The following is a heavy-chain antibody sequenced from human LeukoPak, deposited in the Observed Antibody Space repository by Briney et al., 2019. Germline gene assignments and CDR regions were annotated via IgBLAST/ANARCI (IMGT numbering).Heavy chain of an antibody. CDR1: GGSISSGGYY. CDR2: IYHSGST. V-gene: IGHV4-30-2*01. CDR3: ARALLWGYYYMDV. D-gene: IGHD3-16*01. Sequence: PSETLSLTCTVSGGSISSGGYYWSWIWQPPGKGLEWIGYIYHSGSTYYNPSLKSRVTISVDRSKNQFSLKLSSVTAADTAVYYCARALLWGYYYMDVWGKGTTVTVSS. J-gene: IGHJ6*03.